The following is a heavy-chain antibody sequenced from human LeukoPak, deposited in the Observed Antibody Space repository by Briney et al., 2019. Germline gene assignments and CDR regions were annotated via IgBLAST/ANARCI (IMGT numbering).Heavy chain of an antibody. J-gene: IGHJ4*02. CDR3: ARESLGDFWSGSQSSDY. D-gene: IGHD3-3*01. Sequence: PGGSLRLSCAAYGFTFSSYWMHWVRQAPGKGLVWVSRFHSDGNSTNYADSVKDRFTISRNNARTTLCLQMNSPRAEDTAVYYCARESLGDFWSGSQSSDYWGQGTLVTVSS. CDR1: GFTFSSYW. V-gene: IGHV3-74*01. CDR2: FHSDGNST.